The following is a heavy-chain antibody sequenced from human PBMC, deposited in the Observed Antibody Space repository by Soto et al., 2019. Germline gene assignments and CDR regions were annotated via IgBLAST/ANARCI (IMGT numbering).Heavy chain of an antibody. CDR3: AREARMTTVTSSYWYCDL. V-gene: IGHV1-46*01. CDR2: INPSGGST. CDR1: GYTFTSYY. D-gene: IGHD4-17*01. J-gene: IGHJ2*01. Sequence: ASVNVSCKASGYTFTSYYMHWVRQAPGQGLEWMGIINPSGGSTSYAQKFQGRVTMTRDTSTSTVYVELSSLRSEDTAVYCCAREARMTTVTSSYWYCDLWGRGNMVIVSS.